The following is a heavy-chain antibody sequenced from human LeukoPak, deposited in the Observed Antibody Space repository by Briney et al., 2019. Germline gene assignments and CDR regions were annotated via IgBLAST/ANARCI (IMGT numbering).Heavy chain of an antibody. CDR3: AKDVHRQQLADDAFDI. CDR1: GFTSDDYA. J-gene: IGHJ3*02. Sequence: GGSLRLSCAASGFTSDDYAMHWVRQAPGKGLEWVSGISWNSGSIGYADSVKGRFTISRDNAKNSLYLQMNSPRAEDTALYYCAKDVHRQQLADDAFDIWGQGTMVTVSS. CDR2: ISWNSGSI. D-gene: IGHD6-13*01. V-gene: IGHV3-9*02.